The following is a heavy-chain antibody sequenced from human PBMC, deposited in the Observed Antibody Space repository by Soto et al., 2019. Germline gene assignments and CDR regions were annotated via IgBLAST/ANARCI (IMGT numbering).Heavy chain of an antibody. V-gene: IGHV3-33*01. D-gene: IGHD2-15*01. CDR2: IWYDGSKK. J-gene: IGHJ4*02. Sequence: QVQLVESGGGVVQPGRSLRLSCAASGFTFSSYGMHWVRQAPGKGLEWVAVIWYDGSKKYYADSVKGRFTISRDNSKNTLYLQMNSLRAEDTAVYYCAREINEVVVAATFDYWGQGTLVTVSS. CDR1: GFTFSSYG. CDR3: AREINEVVVAATFDY.